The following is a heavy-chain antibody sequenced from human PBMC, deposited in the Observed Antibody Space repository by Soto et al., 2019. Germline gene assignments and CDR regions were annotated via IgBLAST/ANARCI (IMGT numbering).Heavy chain of an antibody. J-gene: IGHJ6*02. CDR2: ISAYNGNT. V-gene: IGHV1-18*04. CDR1: GYTFTSYG. D-gene: IGHD3-16*02. CDR3: ARVPCYDYVWGSYRDRAYYYGMDV. Sequence: ASVKVSCKASGYTFTSYGISWVRQAPGQGLEWMGWISAYNGNTNYAQKLQGRVTMTTDTSTSTAYMELRSLRSDDTAVYYSARVPCYDYVWGSYRDRAYYYGMDVWG.